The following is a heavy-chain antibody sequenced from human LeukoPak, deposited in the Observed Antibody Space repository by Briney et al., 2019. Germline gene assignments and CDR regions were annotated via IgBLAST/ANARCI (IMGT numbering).Heavy chain of an antibody. V-gene: IGHV1-3*01. J-gene: IGHJ3*02. Sequence: ASVKVSCKASGYTFTSYAMRWVRQAPGQRLEWMGWINAGNGNTKYSQKFQGRVTITRDTSASTAYMELSSLRSEDTAVYYCARFERERAFDIWGQGTMVTVSS. D-gene: IGHD1-1*01. CDR2: INAGNGNT. CDR3: ARFERERAFDI. CDR1: GYTFTSYA.